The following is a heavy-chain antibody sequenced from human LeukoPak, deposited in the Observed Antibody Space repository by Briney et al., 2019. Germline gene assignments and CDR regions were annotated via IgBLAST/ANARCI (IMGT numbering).Heavy chain of an antibody. CDR1: GFTFSSYA. D-gene: IGHD3-22*01. Sequence: GGSLRLSCAASGFTFSSYAMSWVRQAPGKGLEWVSAISGSGGSTYYADSVKGRFTISRDNSKSTLYLQMNSLRAEDTAVYYCAKDEVVISSNWFDPWGQGTLVTVSS. CDR3: AKDEVVISSNWFDP. V-gene: IGHV3-23*01. J-gene: IGHJ5*02. CDR2: ISGSGGST.